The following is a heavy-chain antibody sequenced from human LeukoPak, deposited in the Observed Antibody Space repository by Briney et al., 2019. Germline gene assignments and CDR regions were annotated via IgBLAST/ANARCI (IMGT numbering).Heavy chain of an antibody. D-gene: IGHD3-3*01. V-gene: IGHV4-59*12. Sequence: SETLSLTCTVSGGSLSSYYWSWIRQPPGKGLEWIGYIYHDGRTYYTPSLKSRLTISLDRSKNQFSLNLSSVTAADTAVYFCARAGFTIFGEVTEYYYYYMDVWGRGTTVTVSS. J-gene: IGHJ6*03. CDR1: GGSLSSYY. CDR2: IYHDGRT. CDR3: ARAGFTIFGEVTEYYYYYMDV.